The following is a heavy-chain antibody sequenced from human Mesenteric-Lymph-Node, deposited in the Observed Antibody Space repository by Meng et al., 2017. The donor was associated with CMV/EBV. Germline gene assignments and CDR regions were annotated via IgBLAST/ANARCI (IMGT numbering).Heavy chain of an antibody. D-gene: IGHD3-3*01. Sequence: KVSCKGSGYSFTTYWIGWVRQMPGKGLEWMGIIYPGDSDTTYSPSFQGQVTISTDKSIDTAYLQWSSLKVSDTAIYYCARTLYYDFWSGIGYWGQGTLVTVSS. CDR1: GYSFTTYW. V-gene: IGHV5-51*01. CDR3: ARTLYYDFWSGIGY. J-gene: IGHJ4*02. CDR2: IYPGDSDT.